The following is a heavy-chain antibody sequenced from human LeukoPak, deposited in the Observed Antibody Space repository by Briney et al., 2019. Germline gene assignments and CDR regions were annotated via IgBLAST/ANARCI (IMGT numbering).Heavy chain of an antibody. J-gene: IGHJ4*02. CDR2: TRNKANSYTT. CDR1: GFTFSDHY. Sequence: GGSLRLSCAASGFTFSDHYMDWVRQAPGKGLEWVGRTRNKANSYTTEYAASVKGRFTISRDDSKNSPYLQMNSLKTEDTAVYYCVRDFDYWGQGTLVTVSS. CDR3: VRDFDY. V-gene: IGHV3-72*01.